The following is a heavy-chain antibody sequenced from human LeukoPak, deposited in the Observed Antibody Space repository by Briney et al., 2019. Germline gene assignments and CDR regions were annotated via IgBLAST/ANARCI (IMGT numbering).Heavy chain of an antibody. V-gene: IGHV3-9*01. CDR1: GFTFDDYA. CDR3: AKDISDGYNSEAFGI. J-gene: IGHJ3*02. CDR2: ISWNSGSI. Sequence: GGSLRLSCAASGFTFDDYAMHWVRQAPGKGLEWVSGISWNSGSIGYADSVKGRFTISRDNAKNSLYLQMNSLRAEDTALYYCAKDISDGYNSEAFGIWGQGTMVTVSS. D-gene: IGHD5-12*01.